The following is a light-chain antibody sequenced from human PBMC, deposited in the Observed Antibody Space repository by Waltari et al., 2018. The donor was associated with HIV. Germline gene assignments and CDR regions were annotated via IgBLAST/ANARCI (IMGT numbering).Light chain of an antibody. Sequence: IQMTQSPSSLSASVGDRVTITCRASQSITTYFNWYQQKSGKAPKLLIFAVSTLQGGVPSRFSGSGSGTDFTLTINNLQPEDFATYYCQQAYSAPYTFGLGTKLEIK. J-gene: IGKJ2*01. CDR1: QSITTY. CDR3: QQAYSAPYT. V-gene: IGKV1-39*01. CDR2: AVS.